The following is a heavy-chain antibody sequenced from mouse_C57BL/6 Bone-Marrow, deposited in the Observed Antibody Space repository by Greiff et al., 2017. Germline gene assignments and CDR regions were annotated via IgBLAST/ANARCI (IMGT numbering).Heavy chain of an antibody. J-gene: IGHJ3*01. CDR2: ISDGGSYT. CDR1: GFTFSSYA. V-gene: IGHV5-4*01. Sequence: EVQRLESGGGLVKPGGSLKLSCAASGFTFSSYAMSWVRQTPEKRLEWVATISDGGSYTYYPDNVKGRFTISRDNAKNNLYLQMSHLKSEDTAMYYCARDRNVAWFAYWGQGTLVTVSA. CDR3: ARDRNVAWFAY.